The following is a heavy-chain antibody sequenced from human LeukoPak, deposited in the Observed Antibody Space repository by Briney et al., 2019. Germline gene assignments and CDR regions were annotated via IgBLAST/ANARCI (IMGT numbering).Heavy chain of an antibody. Sequence: SETLSLTCAVYGGSFSGYYWSWIRQPPGKGLEWIGEINHSGSTNYNPSLKSRVTISVDTSKNQFSLKLSSVSAADTAVYYCARGLRLPMVRGTFDYWGQGTLVTVSS. V-gene: IGHV4-34*01. J-gene: IGHJ4*02. CDR1: GGSFSGYY. D-gene: IGHD3-10*01. CDR3: ARGLRLPMVRGTFDY. CDR2: INHSGST.